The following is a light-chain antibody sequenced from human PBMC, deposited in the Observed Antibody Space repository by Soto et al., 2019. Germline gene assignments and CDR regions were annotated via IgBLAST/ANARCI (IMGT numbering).Light chain of an antibody. CDR3: CSYAGSSTVV. CDR1: SSDVGSYNL. CDR2: EGS. Sequence: QSALTQPASVSGSPGQSITISCTGTSSDVGSYNLVSWYQQHPGKAPKLMIYEGSKRPSGVSNRFSGSKSGNTASLTISGLXXXXXXDYYCCSYAGSSTVVFGGGTKLTVL. J-gene: IGLJ2*01. V-gene: IGLV2-23*01.